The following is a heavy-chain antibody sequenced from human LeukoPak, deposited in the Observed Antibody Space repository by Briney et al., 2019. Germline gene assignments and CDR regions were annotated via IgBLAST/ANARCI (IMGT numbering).Heavy chain of an antibody. Sequence: ASVKVSCKASGYNFSGHYMHWVRQAPWQGPEWMGWIKPSNGDTKYAQNFQGRVTMTRDTSISTAYMELSSLRSDDTAVYYCASPPLSSAMYYAHWGQGTLVTVSS. D-gene: IGHD1-26*01. CDR1: GYNFSGHY. J-gene: IGHJ1*01. V-gene: IGHV1-2*02. CDR2: IKPSNGDT. CDR3: ASPPLSSAMYYAH.